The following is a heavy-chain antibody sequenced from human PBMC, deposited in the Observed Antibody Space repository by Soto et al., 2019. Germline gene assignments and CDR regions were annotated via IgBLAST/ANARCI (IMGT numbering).Heavy chain of an antibody. CDR3: AKSGSSGWYGWFDP. CDR2: IYWNDDK. J-gene: IGHJ5*02. CDR1: GFSPRTSGVG. V-gene: IGHV2-5*01. D-gene: IGHD6-19*01. Sequence: GSGPTLVNPTQTLTLTCIFSGFSPRTSGVGVGWIRQPPGKALEWLGFIYWNDDKRYSPSLKSRLTITKDTSKNQVVLTMTNMDPVDTATYYCAKSGSSGWYGWFDPWGQGTLVTVSS.